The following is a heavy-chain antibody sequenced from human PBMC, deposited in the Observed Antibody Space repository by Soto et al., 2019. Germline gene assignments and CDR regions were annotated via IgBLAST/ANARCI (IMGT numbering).Heavy chain of an antibody. Sequence: QVQLVQSGAEVKKPGASVKVSCKASGYTFTGYYMHWVRQAPGQGLEWMGWINPNSGGTNYAQQFQGWVPMTRETSISTAYMELSRLRSDDTAVYYCARGHLSDKLWFGQKRGFDPWGQGTLVTVSS. CDR2: INPNSGGT. V-gene: IGHV1-2*04. D-gene: IGHD3-10*01. CDR3: ARGHLSDKLWFGQKRGFDP. CDR1: GYTFTGYY. J-gene: IGHJ5*02.